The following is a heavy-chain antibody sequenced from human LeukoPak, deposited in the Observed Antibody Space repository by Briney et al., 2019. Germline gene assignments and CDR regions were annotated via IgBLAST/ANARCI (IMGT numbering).Heavy chain of an antibody. CDR3: ARDDQYSYGTFDY. D-gene: IGHD5-18*01. CDR1: GFTFSSYS. Sequence: GGSLRLSCAASGFTFSSYSMNWVRQAPGKGLEWVSSISSSSSYIYYADSVKGRFTISRDNAKNSLYLQMNSLRAEDTAVYYCARDDQYSYGTFDYWGQGTLVTVSS. J-gene: IGHJ4*02. CDR2: ISSSSSYI. V-gene: IGHV3-21*01.